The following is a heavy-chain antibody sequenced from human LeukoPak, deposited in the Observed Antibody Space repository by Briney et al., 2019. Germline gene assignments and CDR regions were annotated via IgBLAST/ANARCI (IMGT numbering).Heavy chain of an antibody. CDR3: AKDGGHGVYSNSFGAPYYFDY. CDR1: GFTFSSYA. J-gene: IGHJ4*02. CDR2: ISGSGGST. Sequence: AGGSLRLSCAASGFTFSSYAMSWVRQAPGKGLEWVSAISGSGGSTYYADSVKGRFTISRDNSKNTLYLQMNSLSSEDTAVYYCAKDGGHGVYSNSFGAPYYFDYWGQGTLVTVSS. V-gene: IGHV3-23*01. D-gene: IGHD3-16*01.